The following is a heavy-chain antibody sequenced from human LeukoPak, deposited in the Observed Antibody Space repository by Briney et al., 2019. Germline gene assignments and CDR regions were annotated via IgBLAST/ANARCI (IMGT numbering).Heavy chain of an antibody. CDR3: ARGRGRIAARPYYYYLDV. J-gene: IGHJ6*03. CDR1: GYTFTDHY. D-gene: IGHD6-6*01. CDR2: MNPNSGNT. Sequence: ASVKVSCKASGYTFTDHYIHWVRQAPGQGLEWMGWMNPNSGNTGYAQKFQGRVTMTRNTSISTAYMELSSLRSEDTAVYYCARGRGRIAARPYYYYLDVWGKGTTVTVAS. V-gene: IGHV1-8*02.